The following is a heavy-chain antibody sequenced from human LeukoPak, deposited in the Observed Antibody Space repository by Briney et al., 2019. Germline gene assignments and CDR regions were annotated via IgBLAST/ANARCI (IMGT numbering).Heavy chain of an antibody. D-gene: IGHD6-19*01. CDR3: ARHSSGWSNASWFDP. J-gene: IGHJ5*02. CDR2: VSYSGST. CDR1: GGSISSYY. V-gene: IGHV4-59*08. Sequence: PSETLSLTCTVSGGSISSYYWSWFRQPPGKGLEWIGYVSYSGSTNYNPSLKSRVTISIDTSKNQFSLKLSSVTAADTAVYYCARHSSGWSNASWFDPWGQGTLVFVSS.